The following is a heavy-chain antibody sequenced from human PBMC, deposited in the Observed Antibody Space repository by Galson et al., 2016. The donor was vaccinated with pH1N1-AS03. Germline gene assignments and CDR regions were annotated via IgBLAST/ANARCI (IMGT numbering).Heavy chain of an antibody. CDR3: VRDNIPAGASDY. J-gene: IGHJ4*02. Sequence: ETLSLTCGVSGSSVISGYYWGWIRQPPGKGLEWIGSVYHGGSKYYSPSLKSRVTISLDTSNNQVSLNLNTVTAAESAVYFCVRDNIPAGASDYWGPGTLVTVSS. D-gene: IGHD6-19*01. V-gene: IGHV4-38-2*02. CDR1: GSSVISGYY. CDR2: VYHGGSK.